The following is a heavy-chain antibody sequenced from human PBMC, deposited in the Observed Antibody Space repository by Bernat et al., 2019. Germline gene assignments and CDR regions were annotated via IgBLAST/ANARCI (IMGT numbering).Heavy chain of an antibody. CDR2: VRAKADGGTR. CDR3: AADVPSPLAQIDH. V-gene: IGHV3-15*07. J-gene: IGHJ4*02. Sequence: DVQLVEAGGGLVKTGGSLRLSCAASGFTFSSAWMNWVRQAPGKGLEWVGRVRAKADGGTRDYAAPVRGRFTFSRDDSENMSYLQMNSLNTEDTAVYYCAADVPSPLAQIDHWGQGILVTVSS. CDR1: GFTFSSAW. D-gene: IGHD2-21*01.